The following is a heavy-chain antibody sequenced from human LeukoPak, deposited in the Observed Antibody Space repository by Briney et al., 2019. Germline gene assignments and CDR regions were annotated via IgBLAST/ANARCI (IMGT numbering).Heavy chain of an antibody. J-gene: IGHJ4*02. Sequence: PSETLSLTCTVSGGSIISSSHYWAWIRQPPGKGLEWIGSIYYNGCTFYSPSLKSRASISVDTSKNQFSLKLSSVTAADTSVYFCAREEASAADYWGQGTLVTVSS. V-gene: IGHV4-39*01. CDR2: IYYNGCT. CDR3: AREEASAADY. CDR1: GGSIISSSHY. D-gene: IGHD6-13*01.